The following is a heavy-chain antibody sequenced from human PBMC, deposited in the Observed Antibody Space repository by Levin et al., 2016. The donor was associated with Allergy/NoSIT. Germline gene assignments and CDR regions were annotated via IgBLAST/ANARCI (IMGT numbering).Heavy chain of an antibody. J-gene: IGHJ3*02. V-gene: IGHV1-69*01. CDR3: AKDGRDGWNHYDFWSNDAFDI. CDR2: IIPIFGTA. D-gene: IGHD3-3*01. Sequence: WVRQAPGQGLEWMGGIIPIFGTANYAQKFQGRVTITADESTSTAYMELSSLRSEDTAVYYCAKDGRDGWNHYDFWSNDAFDIWGQGTMVTVSS.